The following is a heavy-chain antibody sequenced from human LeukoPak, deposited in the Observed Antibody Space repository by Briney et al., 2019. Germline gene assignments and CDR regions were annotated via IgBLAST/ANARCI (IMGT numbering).Heavy chain of an antibody. D-gene: IGHD6-6*01. CDR3: ARVYSSSSGVDY. CDR1: GGSISSYY. Sequence: PSETLSLTCTVSGGSISSYYWSWIRQPPGKGLEWIGYIYYSGSTNYNPSLKSRVTISVDTSKNQFSLKLSSVTAADTAVYYCARVYSSSSGVDYWGQGTLATVSS. J-gene: IGHJ4*02. CDR2: IYYSGST. V-gene: IGHV4-59*01.